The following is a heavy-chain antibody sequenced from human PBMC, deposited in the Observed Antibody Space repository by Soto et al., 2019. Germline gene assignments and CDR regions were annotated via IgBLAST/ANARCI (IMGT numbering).Heavy chain of an antibody. CDR3: ARDLVNADYYYGMDV. CDR2: ISYDGSNK. V-gene: IGHV3-30-3*01. Sequence: GGSLRLSCAASGFTFSSYAMHWVRQAPGKGLEWVAVISYDGSNKYYADSVKGRFTISRDNSKNTLYLQMNSLRAEDTAVYYCARDLVNADYYYGMDVWGQGTTVTVSS. D-gene: IGHD6-6*01. J-gene: IGHJ6*02. CDR1: GFTFSSYA.